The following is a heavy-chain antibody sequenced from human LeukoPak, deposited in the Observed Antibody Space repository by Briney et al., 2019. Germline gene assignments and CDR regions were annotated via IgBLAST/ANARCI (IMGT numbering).Heavy chain of an antibody. CDR3: ARDDSLLSPHDAFDI. CDR2: INPNSGGT. CDR1: GYTFTGYY. V-gene: IGHV1-2*02. J-gene: IGHJ3*02. D-gene: IGHD2/OR15-2a*01. Sequence: ASVKVSCKASGYTFTGYYMHWVRQAPGQGLEWMGWINPNSGGTNYAQKFQGRVTMTRDTSISTAYMGLSRLRSDDTAVYYCARDDSLLSPHDAFDIWGQGTMVTVSS.